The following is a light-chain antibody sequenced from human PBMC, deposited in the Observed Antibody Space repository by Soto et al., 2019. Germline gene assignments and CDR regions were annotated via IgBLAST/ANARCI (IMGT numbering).Light chain of an antibody. J-gene: IGKJ4*01. CDR3: QQRRNWPLT. CDR2: DAS. V-gene: IGKV3-11*02. CDR1: QNIDTY. Sequence: EIVLTQSPATLSLSPGERVTLSCRASQNIDTYLAWYQRKPGQAPSLLIYDASSRATGLPARFSGSGSGRDFTLTITSLEPEDSAVYYCQQRRNWPLTFGGGTKVDIK.